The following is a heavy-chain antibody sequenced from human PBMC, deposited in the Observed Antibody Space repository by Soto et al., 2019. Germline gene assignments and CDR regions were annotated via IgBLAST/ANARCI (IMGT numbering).Heavy chain of an antibody. Sequence: QVQLQQWGAGLLKPSETLSLTCAVYGGSFSGYYWSWIRQPPGKGLEWLGEINHSGSTNYNPSLKSRVTISVDTSKNQFSLKLSSVTAADTAVYYCARGRLILVAVAGTFLYDYWGQGTLVTVSS. J-gene: IGHJ4*02. CDR2: INHSGST. V-gene: IGHV4-34*01. CDR1: GGSFSGYY. CDR3: ARGRLILVAVAGTFLYDY. D-gene: IGHD6-19*01.